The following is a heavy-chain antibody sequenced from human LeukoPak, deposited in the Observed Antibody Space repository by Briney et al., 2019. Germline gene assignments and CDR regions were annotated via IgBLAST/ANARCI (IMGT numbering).Heavy chain of an antibody. V-gene: IGHV4-38-2*01. Sequence: SETLSLTCAVSGYSISSGYYWGWIRQPPEKGLEWIGYIYHSGSTYYNPSLKSRVTISVDTSKNQFSLKLTSVTAADTTVYYCARVGFLSAFDSWGQGTLVTVSS. D-gene: IGHD2/OR15-2a*01. CDR1: GYSISSGYY. CDR2: IYHSGST. CDR3: ARVGFLSAFDS. J-gene: IGHJ4*02.